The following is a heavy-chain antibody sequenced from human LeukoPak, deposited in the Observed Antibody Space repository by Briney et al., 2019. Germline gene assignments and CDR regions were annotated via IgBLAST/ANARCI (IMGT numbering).Heavy chain of an antibody. Sequence: GGSLRLSCAASGLSFSDHYMDWVRQAPGKGLEWVGRIRKEDDNYITQYAASVKDRFTISRDDSKSSLYLHMNSLKVEDTALYYCARVYSSGWEVSDYWGQGTLVTVSS. V-gene: IGHV3-72*01. CDR3: ARVYSSGWEVSDY. D-gene: IGHD6-19*01. CDR1: GLSFSDHY. CDR2: IRKEDDNYIT. J-gene: IGHJ4*02.